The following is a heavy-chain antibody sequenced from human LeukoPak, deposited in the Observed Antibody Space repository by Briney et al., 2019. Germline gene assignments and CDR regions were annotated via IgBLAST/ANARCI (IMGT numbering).Heavy chain of an antibody. D-gene: IGHD6-19*01. CDR2: AYFRSQWYN. J-gene: IGHJ4*02. CDR3: ARSQTTVAFDY. Sequence: TSQTLSLTCVISGDSVSSDRVAWNWIRQSPSRGLEWLGRAYFRSQWYNDYAVSVQSRISINPDTSKNQFSLQLSSVTAEDTAVYYCARSQTTVAFDYWGQGSLVTVSS. V-gene: IGHV6-1*01. CDR1: GDSVSSDRVA.